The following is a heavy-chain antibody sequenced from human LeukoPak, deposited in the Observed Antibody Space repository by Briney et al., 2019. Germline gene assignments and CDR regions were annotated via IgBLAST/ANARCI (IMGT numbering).Heavy chain of an antibody. CDR1: GYTFTGYC. CDR2: INPNSGGT. J-gene: IGHJ2*01. D-gene: IGHD1-14*01. Sequence: GASVKVSCKASGYTFTGYCMHWVRQAPGQGLEWMGWINPNSGGTNYAQKFQDRVTMTRDTSIITAYMELTRLTSDDTAVYYCVRELQPPTQTTGYFDLWGRGTLVTVSS. V-gene: IGHV1-2*02. CDR3: VRELQPPTQTTGYFDL.